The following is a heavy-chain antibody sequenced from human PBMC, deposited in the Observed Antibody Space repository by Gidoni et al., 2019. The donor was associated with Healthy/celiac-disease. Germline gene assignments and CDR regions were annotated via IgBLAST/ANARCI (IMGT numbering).Heavy chain of an antibody. Sequence: LEWVAVISYDGSNKYYADSVKGRFTISRDNSKNTLYLQMNSLRAEDTAVYYCANGATRGIDYWGQGTLVTVSS. CDR2: ISYDGSNK. V-gene: IGHV3-30*18. D-gene: IGHD5-12*01. CDR3: ANGATRGIDY. J-gene: IGHJ4*02.